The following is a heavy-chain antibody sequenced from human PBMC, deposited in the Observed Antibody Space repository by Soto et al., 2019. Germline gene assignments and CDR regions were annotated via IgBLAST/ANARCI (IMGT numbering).Heavy chain of an antibody. J-gene: IGHJ4*02. D-gene: IGHD4-17*01. Sequence: SETLSLTCAVYGGSFSGYYWSWIRQPPGKGLEWIGEINHSGSTNYNPSLKSRVTISVDTSKNQFSLKLSSVTAADTAVYYCARNRNYGGNPRQVERRYYFDHWGQGTLVTVS. CDR3: ARNRNYGGNPRQVERRYYFDH. CDR2: INHSGST. CDR1: GGSFSGYY. V-gene: IGHV4-34*01.